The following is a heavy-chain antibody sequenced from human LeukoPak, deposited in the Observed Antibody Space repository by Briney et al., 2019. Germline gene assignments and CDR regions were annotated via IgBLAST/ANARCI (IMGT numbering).Heavy chain of an antibody. D-gene: IGHD6-13*01. CDR2: ISWNSGSI. Sequence: GGSPRLSCAASGFTFDDYAMHWVRQAPGKGLEWVSGISWNSGSIGYADSVKGRFTISRDNAKNSLYLQMNSLRAEDTALYYCAKVGVAAAGPFDYWGQGTLVTVSS. CDR3: AKVGVAAAGPFDY. CDR1: GFTFDDYA. V-gene: IGHV3-9*01. J-gene: IGHJ4*02.